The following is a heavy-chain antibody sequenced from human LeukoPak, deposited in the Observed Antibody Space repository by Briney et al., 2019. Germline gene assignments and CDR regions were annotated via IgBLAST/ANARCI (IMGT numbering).Heavy chain of an antibody. J-gene: IGHJ6*02. CDR3: ARAEVRGVIRHYYYYGMGV. V-gene: IGHV4-59*01. CDR2: IYYSGST. CDR1: GGSISSYY. D-gene: IGHD3-10*01. Sequence: SETLSLTCTVSGGSISSYYWSWIRQPPGKGLEWIGYIYYSGSTNYNPSLKSRVTISVDTSKNQFSLKLSSVTAADTAVYYCARAEVRGVIRHYYYYGMGVWGQGTTVTVSS.